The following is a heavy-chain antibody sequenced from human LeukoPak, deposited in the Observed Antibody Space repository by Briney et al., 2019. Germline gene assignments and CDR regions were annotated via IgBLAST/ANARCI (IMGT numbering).Heavy chain of an antibody. Sequence: SETLSLTCTVSGGSISSYYWSWIRQPAGKGLEWIGRIYTSGSTNYNPSLKSRVTMSVDTSKNQFSLKLSSVTAADTAVYYCARTMRDYDSSGYYYLDAFDIWGQGTMVTVSS. CDR3: ARTMRDYDSSGYYYLDAFDI. CDR2: IYTSGST. CDR1: GGSISSYY. V-gene: IGHV4-4*07. J-gene: IGHJ3*02. D-gene: IGHD3-22*01.